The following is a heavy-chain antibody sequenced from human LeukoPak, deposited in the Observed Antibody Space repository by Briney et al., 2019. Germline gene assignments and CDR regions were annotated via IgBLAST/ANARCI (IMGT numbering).Heavy chain of an antibody. J-gene: IGHJ6*02. CDR1: GGSISSYY. Sequence: SETLSLTCTVSGGSISSYYWSWIRQPPGKGLEWIGYIYYSGSTNYNPSLKSRVTISVDTSKNQFSLKLSSVTAADTAVYYCAKYSYGWGGYYYYGMDVWGQGTRVTVSS. CDR2: IYYSGST. CDR3: AKYSYGWGGYYYYGMDV. V-gene: IGHV4-59*12. D-gene: IGHD5-18*01.